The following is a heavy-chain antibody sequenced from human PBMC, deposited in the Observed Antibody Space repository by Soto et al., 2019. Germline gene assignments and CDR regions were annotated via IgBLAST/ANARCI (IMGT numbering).Heavy chain of an antibody. CDR3: ARRAPDYDFWSGYPRYYFDY. D-gene: IGHD3-3*01. CDR1: GGSISSSSYY. V-gene: IGHV4-39*01. J-gene: IGHJ4*02. CDR2: IYYSGST. Sequence: PSETLSLTCTVSGGSISSSSYYWFWIRHPPGKGLEWIGSIYYSGSTYYNPSLKSRVTISVDTSKNQFSLKLSSVTAADTAVYYCARRAPDYDFWSGYPRYYFDYWGQGTLVTVSS.